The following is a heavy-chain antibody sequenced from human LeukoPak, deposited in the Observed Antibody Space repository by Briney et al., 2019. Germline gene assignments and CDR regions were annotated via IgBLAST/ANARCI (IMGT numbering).Heavy chain of an antibody. CDR1: GFTFDDYA. J-gene: IGHJ6*02. CDR3: AKDVSAASYYYYYGMDV. D-gene: IGHD2-2*01. V-gene: IGHV3-9*01. CDR2: ISWNSGSI. Sequence: GGSLRLSCAASGFTFDDYAMHWVRQAPGKGLEWVSGISWNSGSIGYADSVKGRFTISRDNAKNSLYLQMNSLRAEDTALYYCAKDVSAASYYYYYGMDVWGQGTSVTVSS.